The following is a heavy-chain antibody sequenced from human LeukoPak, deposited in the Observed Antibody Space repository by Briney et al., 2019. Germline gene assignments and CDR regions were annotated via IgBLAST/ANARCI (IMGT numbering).Heavy chain of an antibody. V-gene: IGHV4-30-2*01. CDR2: IYHSGST. CDR3: ARLDSGSYYLSE. Sequence: ASQTLSLTCAVSGGSISSGGYSWSWIRQPPGKGLEWIGYIYHSGSTYYNPSLKSRVTISVDRSKNQFSLKLSSVTAVDTAVYYCARLDSGSYYLSEWGQGTLVTVSS. CDR1: GGSISSGGYS. D-gene: IGHD1-26*01. J-gene: IGHJ4*02.